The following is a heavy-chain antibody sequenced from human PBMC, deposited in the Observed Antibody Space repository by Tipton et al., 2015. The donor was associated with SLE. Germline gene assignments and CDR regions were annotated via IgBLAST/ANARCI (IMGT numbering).Heavy chain of an antibody. V-gene: IGHV3-74*01. CDR2: IYTDGSRI. D-gene: IGHD4-17*01. CDR3: ARGLFSDYGIDS. Sequence: SLRLSCQASGFSFSNNGMHWVRQAPGKGLVWVSRIYTDGSRIHYADPVKGRFTISRDNAKNTLYLEMNSLRAEDTAVYYCARGLFSDYGIDSWGQGTLVTVSS. CDR1: GFSFSNNG. J-gene: IGHJ4*02.